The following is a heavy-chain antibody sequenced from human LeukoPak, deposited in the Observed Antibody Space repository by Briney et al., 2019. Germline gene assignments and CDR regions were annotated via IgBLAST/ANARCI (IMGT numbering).Heavy chain of an antibody. CDR1: GFTFSSYS. D-gene: IGHD1-1*01. V-gene: IGHV3-21*01. Sequence: GGSLRLSCAASGFTFSSYSMNWVRQAPGKGLEWVSSISSSSSYIYYADSVKGRFTISRDNAKNSLYLQMNSLRAEDTAVYYCARSGTTATAGVFDIWGQGTMVTVSS. CDR2: ISSSSSYI. J-gene: IGHJ3*02. CDR3: ARSGTTATAGVFDI.